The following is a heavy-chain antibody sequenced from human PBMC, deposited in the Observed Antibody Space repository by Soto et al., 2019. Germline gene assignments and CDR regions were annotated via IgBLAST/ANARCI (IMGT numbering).Heavy chain of an antibody. Sequence: EVQLLETGGGLIQPGGSLRLSCLASGFTVTSNYMIWVRQPPGKGLEWVSTTFSGGSTNYADSVKGRFTISRDNSKNTVYLQMNNLRVEDTAVYYCSKKPPSTIQGWAFGMDVWGQGPTVSVSS. J-gene: IGHJ6*02. CDR2: TFSGGST. D-gene: IGHD2-8*01. V-gene: IGHV3-53*02. CDR3: SKKPPSTIQGWAFGMDV. CDR1: GFTVTSNY.